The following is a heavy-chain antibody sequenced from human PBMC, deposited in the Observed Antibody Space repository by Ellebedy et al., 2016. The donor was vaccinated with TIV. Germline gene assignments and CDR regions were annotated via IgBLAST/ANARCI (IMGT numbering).Heavy chain of an antibody. CDR3: ARARTFRPMLDS. V-gene: IGHV4-34*01. Sequence: SETLSLTXAVHGGSFSAYYRTWVRQPPGKGLEWIGEFNHSGVTNYTPSLKSRVTISVDTSKNQFSLKLSSVTAADTAVYYCARARTFRPMLDSWGQGTLVSASS. D-gene: IGHD1-14*01. CDR1: GGSFSAYY. CDR2: FNHSGVT. J-gene: IGHJ4*02.